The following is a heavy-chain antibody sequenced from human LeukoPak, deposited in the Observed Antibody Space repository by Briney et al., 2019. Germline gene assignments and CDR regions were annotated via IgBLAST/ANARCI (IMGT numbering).Heavy chain of an antibody. CDR1: GFTVSNNY. Sequence: GGSLRLSCAASGFTVSNNYINWVRQAPGKGLEGVSVLYSGGGTYYADSVKGRFTISSDNSKTTLYLQMNNLRAEDTAVYYCARDGSGGYRNRGVFDIWGQGTMVTVSS. V-gene: IGHV3-53*01. CDR2: LYSGGGT. J-gene: IGHJ3*02. D-gene: IGHD5-18*01. CDR3: ARDGSGGYRNRGVFDI.